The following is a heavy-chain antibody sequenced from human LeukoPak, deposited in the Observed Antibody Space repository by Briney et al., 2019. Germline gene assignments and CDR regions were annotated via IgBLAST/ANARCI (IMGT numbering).Heavy chain of an antibody. V-gene: IGHV3-30*02. J-gene: IGHJ5*01. CDR3: AKDRDYYGSGRDS. Sequence: DSVKGRFTISRDNSKNTLFLQMNSPRAEDTAIYYCAKDRDYYGSGRDSWGKGTLVTV. D-gene: IGHD3-10*01.